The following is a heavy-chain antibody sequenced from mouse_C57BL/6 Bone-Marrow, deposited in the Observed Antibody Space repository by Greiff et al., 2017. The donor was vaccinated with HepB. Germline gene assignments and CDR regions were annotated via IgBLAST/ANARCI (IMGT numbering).Heavy chain of an antibody. J-gene: IGHJ1*03. CDR1: GYTFTDYE. V-gene: IGHV1-15*01. CDR3: TRRRKYYYGSSRYFDV. D-gene: IGHD1-1*01. Sequence: VQLVESGAELVRPGASVTLSCKASGYTFTDYEMHWVKQTPVHGLEWIGAIDPETGGTAYNQKFKGKAILTADKSSSTAYMELRSLTSEDSAVYYCTRRRKYYYGSSRYFDVWGTGTTVTVSS. CDR2: IDPETGGT.